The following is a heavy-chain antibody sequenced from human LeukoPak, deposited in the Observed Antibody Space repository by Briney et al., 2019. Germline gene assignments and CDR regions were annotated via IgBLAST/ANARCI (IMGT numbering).Heavy chain of an antibody. V-gene: IGHV4-34*01. CDR2: INHRGST. J-gene: IGHJ6*03. D-gene: IGHD6-19*01. CDR1: GGSFSGYY. CDR3: ARGRRQWLEPPSDYYYYMDV. Sequence: KFSETLSLTCAVYGGSFSGYYWSWIRQPPGKGLEWIGEINHRGSTNYNPSLKSRVTISVDTSKTQFSLKLSSVTAADTAVYYCARGRRQWLEPPSDYYYYMDVWGKGTTVTVSS.